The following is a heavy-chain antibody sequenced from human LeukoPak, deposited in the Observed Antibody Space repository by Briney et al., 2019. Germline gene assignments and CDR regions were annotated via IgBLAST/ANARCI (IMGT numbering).Heavy chain of an antibody. CDR2: INRDGSQR. D-gene: IGHD2-15*01. CDR3: ARDSTYSSGSRFYDRFDY. V-gene: IGHV3-7*03. J-gene: IGHJ4*02. CDR1: GFSLSAYW. Sequence: GGSLRLFCAASGFSLSAYWMTWVRQAPGKGLEWVANINRDGSQRNHVDSVKGRFTISRDNAKNSLYLQMDSLTAEDTAVYYCARDSTYSSGSRFYDRFDYWGQGTLVTVSS.